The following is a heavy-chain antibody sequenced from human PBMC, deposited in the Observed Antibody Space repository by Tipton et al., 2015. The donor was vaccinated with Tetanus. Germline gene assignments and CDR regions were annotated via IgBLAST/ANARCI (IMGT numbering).Heavy chain of an antibody. J-gene: IGHJ4*02. CDR3: AREADCSGGSCFSGDFDN. CDR1: GFIFSSYG. V-gene: IGHV3-33*01. D-gene: IGHD2-15*01. Sequence: CAASGFIFSSYGIHWVRQAPGKGLEWVAVSWYDGTDKYYADSVKGRFTISRDNSKNTLYLQMNSLRAEDTAVYYCAREADCSGGSCFSGDFDNWGQGTQVTVST. CDR2: SWYDGTDK.